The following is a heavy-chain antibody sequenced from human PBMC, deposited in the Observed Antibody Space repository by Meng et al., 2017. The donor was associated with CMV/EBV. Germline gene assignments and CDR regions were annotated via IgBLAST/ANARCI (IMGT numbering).Heavy chain of an antibody. CDR1: GFTFSSYA. Sequence: GESLKISCAASGFTFSSYAMHWVRQAPGKGLEWVAVISYDGSNKYYADSVKGRFTISRDNSKNTLYLQMNSLRAEDTAVYYCARDRYYDSSGYALSYYFDYWGQGTLVTVS. CDR2: ISYDGSNK. V-gene: IGHV3-30-3*01. CDR3: ARDRYYDSSGYALSYYFDY. D-gene: IGHD3-22*01. J-gene: IGHJ4*02.